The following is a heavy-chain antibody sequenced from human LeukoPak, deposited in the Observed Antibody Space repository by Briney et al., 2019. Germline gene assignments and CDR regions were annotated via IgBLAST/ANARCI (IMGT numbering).Heavy chain of an antibody. CDR2: IYYSGST. CDR3: AREKTVDTLSDWFDP. J-gene: IGHJ5*02. CDR1: GGSISSSSYY. V-gene: IGHV4-39*07. Sequence: SETLSLTCTVSGGSISSSSYYWGWIRQPPGKGLEWIGSIYYSGSTYYNPSLKSRVTISVDTSKNQFSLKLSSVTAADTAVYYCAREKTVDTLSDWFDPWGQGTLVTVSS. D-gene: IGHD5-18*01.